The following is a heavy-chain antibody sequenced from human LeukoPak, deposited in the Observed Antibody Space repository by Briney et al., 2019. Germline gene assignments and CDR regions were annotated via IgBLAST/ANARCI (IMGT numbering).Heavy chain of an antibody. J-gene: IGHJ4*02. CDR3: ARHIPRGNNYFDC. CDR1: GFTFSSYG. V-gene: IGHV3-30*03. D-gene: IGHD1/OR15-1a*01. Sequence: GGSLRLSCAASGFTFSSYGMHWVRQAPGKGLEWVAVISYDGSNKYYADSVKGRFTISRDNSKNTLYLQMNSLRAEDTAVYYCARHIPRGNNYFDCWGQGTLVTVSS. CDR2: ISYDGSNK.